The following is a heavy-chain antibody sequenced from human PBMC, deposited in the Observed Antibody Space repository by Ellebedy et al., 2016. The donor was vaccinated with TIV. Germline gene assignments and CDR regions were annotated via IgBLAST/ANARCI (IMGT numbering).Heavy chain of an antibody. J-gene: IGHJ4*02. D-gene: IGHD3-16*01. Sequence: GESLKISCAASGFTFSDYYMSWIRQAPGKGLEWVSYISSSGSTIYYADSVKGRFTISRDNAKNSLYLQMNSLRAEDTAVYYCAREDPVGLQGGFFDYWGQGTLVTVSS. V-gene: IGHV3-11*01. CDR1: GFTFSDYY. CDR3: AREDPVGLQGGFFDY. CDR2: ISSSGSTI.